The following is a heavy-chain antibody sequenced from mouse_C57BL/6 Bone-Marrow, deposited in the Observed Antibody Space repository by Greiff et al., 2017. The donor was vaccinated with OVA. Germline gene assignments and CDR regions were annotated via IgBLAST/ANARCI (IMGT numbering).Heavy chain of an antibody. Sequence: VQLQQPGAELVRPGTSVKLSCKASGYTFTSYWMHWVKQRPGQGLEWIGVIDPSDSYTNYNQKFKGKATLTVDTSSSTAYMQLSSLTSEDSAVYYCARPYYGSSFPDWGQGTTLTVSS. V-gene: IGHV1-59*01. D-gene: IGHD1-1*01. J-gene: IGHJ2*01. CDR3: ARPYYGSSFPD. CDR1: GYTFTSYW. CDR2: IDPSDSYT.